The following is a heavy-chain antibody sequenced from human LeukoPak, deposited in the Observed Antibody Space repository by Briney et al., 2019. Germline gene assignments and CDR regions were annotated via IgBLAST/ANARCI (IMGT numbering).Heavy chain of an antibody. Sequence: GGSLSLSCAASGFTFSSYAMSWVRQAPGKGLEWVSSISGSGGTTYYAASVRGRFTISRDNSNNRLYLKMNTLRAEDTAVYYCAKDTIYYYGSGSPSYFDNWGQGTLVIVSS. J-gene: IGHJ4*02. CDR3: AKDTIYYYGSGSPSYFDN. V-gene: IGHV3-23*01. CDR1: GFTFSSYA. CDR2: ISGSGGTT. D-gene: IGHD3-10*01.